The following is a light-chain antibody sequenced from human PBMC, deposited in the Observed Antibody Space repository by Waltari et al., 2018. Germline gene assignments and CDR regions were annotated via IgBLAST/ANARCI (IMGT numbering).Light chain of an antibody. CDR2: AAS. J-gene: IGKJ4*01. Sequence: DIQMTQSPSSLSASVGERVTTPCRASQSISSYLNWYQQKPGKAPKLLIYAASSLQIGVPSRFSGSGSGTDFTLTISSLQPEDFATYYCQQSYSTPLTFGGGTKVEIK. V-gene: IGKV1-39*01. CDR1: QSISSY. CDR3: QQSYSTPLT.